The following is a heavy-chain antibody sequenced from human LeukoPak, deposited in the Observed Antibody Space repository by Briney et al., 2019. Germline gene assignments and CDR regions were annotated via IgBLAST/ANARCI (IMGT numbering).Heavy chain of an antibody. J-gene: IGHJ6*02. D-gene: IGHD3-10*01. Sequence: GASVKVSCKASGYTFTSYGISWVRQAPGQGLEWMGWISAYNGNTNYAQKLQGRVTMTTDTSTSTAYMELRSLRSDDTTVYYCARGRVRGVIPTLYYGMDVWGQGATVTVSS. CDR1: GYTFTSYG. V-gene: IGHV1-18*01. CDR3: ARGRVRGVIPTLYYGMDV. CDR2: ISAYNGNT.